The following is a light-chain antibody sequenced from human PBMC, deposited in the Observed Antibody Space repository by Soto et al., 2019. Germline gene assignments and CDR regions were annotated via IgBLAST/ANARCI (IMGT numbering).Light chain of an antibody. CDR1: QSISSW. CDR3: QQYNSYSLYT. V-gene: IGKV1-5*01. CDR2: DAS. Sequence: DLQMTQSPSTLSASVGDRVTITCRASQSISSWLAWYQQKPGKPPKLLIYDASSLESGVPSRFSGSGSGTEFTLTISSLQPDDFATYYCQQYNSYSLYTFGQGTKLEIK. J-gene: IGKJ2*01.